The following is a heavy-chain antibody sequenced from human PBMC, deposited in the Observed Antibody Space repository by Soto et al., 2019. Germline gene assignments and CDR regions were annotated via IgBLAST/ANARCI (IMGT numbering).Heavy chain of an antibody. V-gene: IGHV1-18*04. D-gene: IGHD2-2*02. CDR1: GYTFTSHG. J-gene: IGHJ6*02. Sequence: RASVKVSCKASGYTFTSHGISWVRQAPGQGLEWLGWISTYNSRTHYAQKVQGRVTMTTDTSTSTAYLDLRSLTFDDTAVYYCARARYCASPSCYKHYYYGMDTWGQGTTVTVS. CDR3: ARARYCASPSCYKHYYYGMDT. CDR2: ISTYNSRT.